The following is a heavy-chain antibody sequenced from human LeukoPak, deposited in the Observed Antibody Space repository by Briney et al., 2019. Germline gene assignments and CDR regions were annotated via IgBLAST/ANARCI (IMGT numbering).Heavy chain of an antibody. CDR2: ISAYNGNT. J-gene: IGHJ3*02. D-gene: IGHD2-2*01. CDR3: ARNLVPAAIRGSGAFDI. Sequence: ASVKVSCKASGYTFTSYGISWVRQAPGQGLEWMGWISAYNGNTNYAQKLQGRVTMTTDTSTSTAYMELSSLRSEDTAVYYCARNLVPAAIRGSGAFDIWGQGTMVTVSS. CDR1: GYTFTSYG. V-gene: IGHV1-18*01.